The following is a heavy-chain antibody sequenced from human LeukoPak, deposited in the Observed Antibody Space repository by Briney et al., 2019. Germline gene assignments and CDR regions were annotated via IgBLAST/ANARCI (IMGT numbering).Heavy chain of an antibody. CDR1: GYTFTSYG. CDR2: ISAHNGNT. Sequence: ASVKVSCKAPGYTFTSYGISWVRQAPGQGLEWMGWISAHNGNTNYAQKLQGRVTMTTDTSTSTAYMELRSLRSDDTAVYYCARDPEGTYYYYYYMDVWGKGTTVTVSS. CDR3: ARDPEGTYYYYYYMDV. J-gene: IGHJ6*03. D-gene: IGHD1-14*01. V-gene: IGHV1-18*01.